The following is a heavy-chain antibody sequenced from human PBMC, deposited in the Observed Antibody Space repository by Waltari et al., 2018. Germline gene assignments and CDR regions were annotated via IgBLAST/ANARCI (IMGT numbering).Heavy chain of an antibody. Sequence: QVQLVQSGAEVKKPGSSVKVSCKASGGTFSSYAISWVRQAPGQGLEWMGRIIPILGIANDAQKCQGRVTSTADKSTSTAYMELSSLRSEDTAVYYCASPTPWSQDYYGMDVWGQGTTVTVSS. CDR3: ASPTPWSQDYYGMDV. V-gene: IGHV1-69*09. J-gene: IGHJ6*02. CDR1: GGTFSSYA. CDR2: IIPILGIA. D-gene: IGHD2-15*01.